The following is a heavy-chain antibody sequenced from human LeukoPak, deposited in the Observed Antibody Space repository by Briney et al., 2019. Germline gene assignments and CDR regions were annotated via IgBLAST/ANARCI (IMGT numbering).Heavy chain of an antibody. J-gene: IGHJ6*02. CDR3: AKDLSSAITSALVLDV. V-gene: IGHV3-9*01. CDR2: ITWNRDNI. CDR1: GFTFDDYA. D-gene: IGHD3-22*01. Sequence: GGSLRLSCTVSGFTFDDYAMHWVRHTPGKGLEWVAGITWNRDNIGYGDSVKGRFTISRDNVKNVLYLQMNSLRPEDTALYYCAKDLSSAITSALVLDVWGQGTTV.